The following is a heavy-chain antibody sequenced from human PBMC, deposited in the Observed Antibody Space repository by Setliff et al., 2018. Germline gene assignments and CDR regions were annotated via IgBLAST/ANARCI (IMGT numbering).Heavy chain of an antibody. J-gene: IGHJ4*02. Sequence: ASVKVSCKASGYTFTSYYMHWVRQAPGQGLEWMGWISAYNGNTNYAQRLQGRVTMTTDTSTSTAYMELRSLRSDDTAVYYCARATVGLATIIYFDSWGQGTLVTV. CDR3: ARATVGLATIIYFDS. V-gene: IGHV1-18*04. CDR1: GYTFTSYY. D-gene: IGHD4-4*01. CDR2: ISAYNGNT.